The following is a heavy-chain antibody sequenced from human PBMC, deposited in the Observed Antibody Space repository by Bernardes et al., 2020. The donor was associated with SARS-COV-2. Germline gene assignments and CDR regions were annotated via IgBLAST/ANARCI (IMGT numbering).Heavy chain of an antibody. J-gene: IGHJ6*02. CDR1: GFSFRSYW. Sequence: GGSLRLSCVDSGFSFRSYWMSWVRQAPGKGLEWVANINRDGSEKYYVDSVKGRFTISRDIAKNSLYLQMNSLRAEDSAVYYCARETSVPGIEAENYYGMDVWGQGTTVTVSS. V-gene: IGHV3-7*03. D-gene: IGHD6-13*01. CDR3: ARETSVPGIEAENYYGMDV. CDR2: INRDGSEK.